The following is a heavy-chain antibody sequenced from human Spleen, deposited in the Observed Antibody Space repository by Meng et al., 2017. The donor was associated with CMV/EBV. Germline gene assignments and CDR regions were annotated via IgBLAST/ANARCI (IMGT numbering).Heavy chain of an antibody. Sequence: ESLKISCAASGFTFSSCAMHWIRQPPGKGLEWIGSIYYSGSTNYNPSLKSRVTISVDTSKNQFSLKLSSVTAADTAVYYCAREGTYSSSPLDYWGQGTLVTVSS. CDR3: AREGTYSSSPLDY. D-gene: IGHD6-6*01. CDR1: GFTFSSCA. V-gene: IGHV4-59*01. CDR2: IYYSGST. J-gene: IGHJ4*02.